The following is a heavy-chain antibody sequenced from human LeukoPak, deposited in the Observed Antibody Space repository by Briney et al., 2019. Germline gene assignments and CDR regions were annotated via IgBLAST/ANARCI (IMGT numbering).Heavy chain of an antibody. V-gene: IGHV1-24*01. D-gene: IGHD3-10*01. CDR3: ATHLWFGELL. J-gene: IGHJ4*02. Sequence: ASVKVSCKVSGYTLSELSMHWVRQAPRKGLEWMGGFDPEDGETIYAQKFQGRVTMTEDTSTDTAYMELSSLRSEDTAVYYCATHLWFGELLWGQGTLVTVSS. CDR2: FDPEDGET. CDR1: GYTLSELS.